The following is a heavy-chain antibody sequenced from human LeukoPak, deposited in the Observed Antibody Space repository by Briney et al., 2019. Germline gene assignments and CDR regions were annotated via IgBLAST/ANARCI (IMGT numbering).Heavy chain of an antibody. Sequence: PSETLSLTCTVSGGSISSYYWGWIRQPPGKGLEWIGSIYYSGSTYYNPSPKSRVTISVDTSKNQFSLKLSSVTAADTAVYYCARLRYYDSSGYPDYAIDYWGQGTLVTVSS. CDR3: ARLRYYDSSGYPDYAIDY. V-gene: IGHV4-39*01. CDR2: IYYSGST. D-gene: IGHD3-22*01. CDR1: GGSISSYY. J-gene: IGHJ4*02.